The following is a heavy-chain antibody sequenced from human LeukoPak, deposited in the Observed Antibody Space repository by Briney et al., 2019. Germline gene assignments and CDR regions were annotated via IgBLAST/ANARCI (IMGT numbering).Heavy chain of an antibody. CDR1: GGSISSGGYS. CDR2: IYHSGST. D-gene: IGHD3-22*01. J-gene: IGHJ3*02. CDR3: ARTDYYDSSGYAFDI. V-gene: IGHV4-30-2*01. Sequence: SETLSLTCAVSGGSISSGGYSWSWIRQPPGKGLEWIGYIYHSGSTYYNPSLKSRVTISVDRSKNQFSLKLSSVTAADTAVYYCARTDYYDSSGYAFDIWGQGAMVTVSS.